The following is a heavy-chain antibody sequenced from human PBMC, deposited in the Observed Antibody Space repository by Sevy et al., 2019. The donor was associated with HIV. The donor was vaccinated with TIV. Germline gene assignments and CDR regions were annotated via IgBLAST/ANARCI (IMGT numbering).Heavy chain of an antibody. CDR2: IKSKTEGATR. J-gene: IGHJ4*02. V-gene: IGHV3-15*01. CDR3: TAGVGASDFDY. D-gene: IGHD1-26*01. CDR1: GFTFSNAW. Sequence: GGYLRLSCAASGFTFSNAWMSWVRQAPGKGLEWVGRIKSKTEGATRDFAAPVKGRLLISRDDSRNTVYLQMNSLKTEDTAVYYCTAGVGASDFDYWGQGTLVTVS.